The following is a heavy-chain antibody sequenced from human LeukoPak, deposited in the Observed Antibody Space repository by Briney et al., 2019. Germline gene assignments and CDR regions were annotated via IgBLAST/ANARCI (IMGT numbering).Heavy chain of an antibody. D-gene: IGHD2-15*01. V-gene: IGHV1-18*01. Sequence: ASVKVSCKASGYTFTSYGISWVRQAPGQGLEWMGWISAYNGKTNYAQKLQGRVTMTTDTSTSTAYMELRSLRSDDTAVYYCARHIVGAQGVVYAFDIWGQGTMVTVSS. J-gene: IGHJ3*02. CDR1: GYTFTSYG. CDR3: ARHIVGAQGVVYAFDI. CDR2: ISAYNGKT.